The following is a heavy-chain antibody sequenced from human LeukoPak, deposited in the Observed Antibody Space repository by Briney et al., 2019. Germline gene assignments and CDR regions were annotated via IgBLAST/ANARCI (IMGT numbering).Heavy chain of an antibody. Sequence: SQTLSLTCAISGDSVSSNSVAWNWIRQSPSRGLEWLGTTYYSSKWYNDYAVSVKGRATINPDTSKNQFSLQLSSVTPEDTAVYYCASSTAFDIWGQGTMVTVSS. CDR2: TYYSSKWYN. CDR3: ASSTAFDI. D-gene: IGHD2-2*01. V-gene: IGHV6-1*01. J-gene: IGHJ3*02. CDR1: GDSVSSNSVA.